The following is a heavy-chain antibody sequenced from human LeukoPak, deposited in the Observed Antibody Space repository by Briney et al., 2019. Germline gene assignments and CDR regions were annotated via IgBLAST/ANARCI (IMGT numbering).Heavy chain of an antibody. V-gene: IGHV1-18*01. CDR3: ARAYVDTAMVSPPAPYFDY. CDR2: ISAYNGNT. Sequence: GASVKVSCKASGYTFTSYGISWVRQAPGQGLEWMGWISAYNGNTNYAQKLQGRVTMTTDTSTSTAYMELRSLRSDDTAVYYCARAYVDTAMVSPPAPYFDYWGQGTLVTVSS. J-gene: IGHJ4*02. CDR1: GYTFTSYG. D-gene: IGHD5-18*01.